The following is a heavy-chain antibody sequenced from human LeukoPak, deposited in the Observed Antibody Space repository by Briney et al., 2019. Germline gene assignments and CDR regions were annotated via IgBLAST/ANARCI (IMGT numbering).Heavy chain of an antibody. D-gene: IGHD3-22*01. CDR1: GFTFSSYA. CDR2: ISGSGGST. CDR3: AKDFIYGYYYDSSGYLPSFDY. Sequence: PGGSLRLSCAASGFTFSSYAMSWVRQAPGKGLEWVSAISGSGGSTYYADPVKGRFTISRDNSKNTLYLQMNSLRAEDTAVYYCAKDFIYGYYYDSSGYLPSFDYWGQGTLVTVSS. J-gene: IGHJ4*02. V-gene: IGHV3-23*01.